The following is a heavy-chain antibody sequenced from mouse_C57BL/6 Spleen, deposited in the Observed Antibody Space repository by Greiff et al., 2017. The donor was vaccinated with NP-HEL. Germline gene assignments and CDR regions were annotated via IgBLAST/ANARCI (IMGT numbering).Heavy chain of an antibody. V-gene: IGHV1-64*01. CDR2: IHPNSGST. CDR3: ARGDSSGVFAY. Sequence: QVQLQQPGAELVKPGASVKLSCKASGYTFTSYWMHWVKQRPGQGLEWIGMIHPNSGSTKYNEKFKSKATLTVDKSSSTAYMQLSSLTSEDSAVYYCARGDSSGVFAYWGQGTLVTVSA. J-gene: IGHJ3*01. D-gene: IGHD3-2*02. CDR1: GYTFTSYW.